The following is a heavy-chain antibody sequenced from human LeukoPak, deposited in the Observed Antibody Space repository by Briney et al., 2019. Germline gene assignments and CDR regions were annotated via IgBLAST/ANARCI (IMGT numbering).Heavy chain of an antibody. Sequence: GGSLRLSCAAPGFTFSSYSMSWVRQAPGKGLEWVANIKQDGSEKYYVDSVKGRFTISRDNAKNSLYLQMNSLRAEDTAVYYCARDSQWELGFDYWGQGTLVTVSS. CDR2: IKQDGSEK. V-gene: IGHV3-7*01. J-gene: IGHJ4*02. CDR1: GFTFSSYS. CDR3: ARDSQWELGFDY. D-gene: IGHD1-26*01.